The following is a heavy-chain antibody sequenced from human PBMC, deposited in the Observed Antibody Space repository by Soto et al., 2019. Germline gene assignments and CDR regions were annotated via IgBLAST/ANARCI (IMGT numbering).Heavy chain of an antibody. CDR1: GFTFSSYA. Sequence: EVQLLESGGGLVQPGGSLRLSCAASGFTFSSYAMSWVRQAPGKGLEWVSAISGSGGSTYYADSVKGRVTISRDNSKNTLYLQMNSLRAEDTAVYYCAKEPRIAARPEKTHCFNQRGFDPWGQGTLVTVSS. V-gene: IGHV3-23*01. D-gene: IGHD6-6*01. CDR3: AKEPRIAARPEKTHCFNQRGFDP. J-gene: IGHJ5*02. CDR2: ISGSGGST.